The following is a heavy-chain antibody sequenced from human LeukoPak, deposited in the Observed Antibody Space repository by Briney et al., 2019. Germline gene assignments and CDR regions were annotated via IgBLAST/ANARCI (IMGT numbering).Heavy chain of an antibody. J-gene: IGHJ6*02. CDR1: GFTFSSYA. CDR2: ISYDGSNK. Sequence: GRSLRLSCAASGFTFSSYAMHWVRQAPGKGLEWVAVISYDGSNKYYADSVKGRFTISRDNSKNTLYLQMNSLRAEDTAVYYCARDSRPQRWTGIAVAGPSKYGMDVWGQGTTVTVSS. V-gene: IGHV3-30*04. D-gene: IGHD6-19*01. CDR3: ARDSRPQRWTGIAVAGPSKYGMDV.